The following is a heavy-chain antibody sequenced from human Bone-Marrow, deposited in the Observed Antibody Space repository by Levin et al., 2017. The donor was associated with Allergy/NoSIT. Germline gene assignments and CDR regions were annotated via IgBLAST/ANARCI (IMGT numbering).Heavy chain of an antibody. J-gene: IGHJ4*02. CDR2: IHNSGST. D-gene: IGHD2-8*02. Sequence: ASETLSLTCTVSGASISMGGYYWTWIRHHPGKGLEWIGYIHNSGSTFYNPSLKSRILISVDPSKNQFSLEMTSVSAADTARYYCARITRYWTNYFDSWGRGTQVSVSS. CDR1: GASISMGGYY. CDR3: ARITRYWTNYFDS. V-gene: IGHV4-31*03.